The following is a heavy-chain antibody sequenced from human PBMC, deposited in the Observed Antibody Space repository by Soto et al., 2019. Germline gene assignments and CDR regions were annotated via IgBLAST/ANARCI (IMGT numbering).Heavy chain of an antibody. D-gene: IGHD6-13*01. J-gene: IGHJ3*02. V-gene: IGHV1-2*04. Sequence: GASVKVSCKASGYTFTGYYMHWVRQAPGQGLEWMGWINPNSGGTNYAQKFQGWVTMTRDTSISTAYMELSRLRSDDTAVYYCARPAAAGRGYDAFDIWGQGTMVTVSS. CDR1: GYTFTGYY. CDR3: ARPAAAGRGYDAFDI. CDR2: INPNSGGT.